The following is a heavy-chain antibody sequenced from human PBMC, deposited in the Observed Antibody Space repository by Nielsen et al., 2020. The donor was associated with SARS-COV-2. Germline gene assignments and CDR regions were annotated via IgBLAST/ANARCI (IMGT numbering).Heavy chain of an antibody. CDR2: MNPNSGNT. CDR3: ARGEQLWGPFDY. Sequence: ASVKVSCKASGYTFTSYDINWVRQATGQGLEWMGWMNPNSGNTGYAQKFQGRVTMTRNTSISTAYMELSSLRSEDTAVYYCARGEQLWGPFDYWGQGTLVTVSS. CDR1: GYTFTSYD. D-gene: IGHD5-18*01. V-gene: IGHV1-8*01. J-gene: IGHJ4*02.